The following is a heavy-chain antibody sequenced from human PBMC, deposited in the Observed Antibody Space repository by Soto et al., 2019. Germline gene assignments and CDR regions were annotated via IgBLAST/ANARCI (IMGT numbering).Heavy chain of an antibody. CDR1: GGSISSSSYY. D-gene: IGHD3-3*01. V-gene: IGHV4-39*01. CDR2: IYYSGST. CDR3: ARAYYDFWSGYLNYGMDV. J-gene: IGHJ6*02. Sequence: KPSETLSLTCTVSGGSISSSSYYWGWIRQPPGKGLEWIGSIYYSGSTYYNPSLKSRVTISVDTSKNQFSLKLSSVTAADTAVYYCARAYYDFWSGYLNYGMDVWGQGTTVTVSS.